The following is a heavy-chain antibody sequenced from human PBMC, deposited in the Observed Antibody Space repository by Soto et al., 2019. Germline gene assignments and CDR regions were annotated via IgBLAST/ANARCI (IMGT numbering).Heavy chain of an antibody. V-gene: IGHV1-18*01. CDR2: ISAYNGNT. CDR1: GYTFTSYG. D-gene: IGHD3-3*01. Sequence: ASVKVSCKASGYTFTSYGISWVRQAPGQGLEWMGWISAYNGNTNYAQKLQGRVTMTTDTSTSTAYMELRSLRSDDTAVYYCARHHTYYDFWSGFNYWGQGTLVTVSS. J-gene: IGHJ4*02. CDR3: ARHHTYYDFWSGFNY.